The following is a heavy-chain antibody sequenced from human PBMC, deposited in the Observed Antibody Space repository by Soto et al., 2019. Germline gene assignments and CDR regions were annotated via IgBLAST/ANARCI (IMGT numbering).Heavy chain of an antibody. V-gene: IGHV1-69*12. Sequence: QVQLVQSGAEVKKPGSSVKVSCKASGGTFSSYAISWVRQAPGQGLEWMGGIIPIFGTATYAQKFQGRVTITADESTSTAYMELSSLRSEDTAVYYCARGPSPSGSYTPYYYGMDVWGQGSTVTVSS. D-gene: IGHD3-10*01. CDR3: ARGPSPSGSYTPYYYGMDV. J-gene: IGHJ6*02. CDR2: IIPIFGTA. CDR1: GGTFSSYA.